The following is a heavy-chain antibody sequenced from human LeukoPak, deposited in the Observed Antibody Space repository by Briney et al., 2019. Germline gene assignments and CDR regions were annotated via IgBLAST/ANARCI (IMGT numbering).Heavy chain of an antibody. D-gene: IGHD2-21*01. J-gene: IGHJ4*02. CDR3: ASSVYSGSPTKTFDY. CDR1: GFTFSSYG. V-gene: IGHV3-33*01. CDR2: IWYDGSNK. Sequence: GGSLRLSCAASGFTFSSYGMHWVRQAPGKGLEWVAVIWYDGSNKYYADSVRGRFTISRDNSINTLYLQMNSLRAEDSAVYYCASSVYSGSPTKTFDYWGQGTLVTVSS.